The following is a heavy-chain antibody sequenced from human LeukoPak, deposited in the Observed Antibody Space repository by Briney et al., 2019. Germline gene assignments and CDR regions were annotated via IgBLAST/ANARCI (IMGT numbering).Heavy chain of an antibody. CDR3: ARNYYDSSGYYFLDAFDI. J-gene: IGHJ3*02. CDR2: VDYTGIT. Sequence: PSETLSLTCTVSGGSISSSGYYWGWIRQPPGKGLEWIGSVDYTGITSHSPSLKSRVTISVDTSKNQFSLKLSSVTAADTAVYYCARNYYDSSGYYFLDAFDIWGQGTMVTVSS. D-gene: IGHD3-22*01. CDR1: GGSISSSGYY. V-gene: IGHV4-39*07.